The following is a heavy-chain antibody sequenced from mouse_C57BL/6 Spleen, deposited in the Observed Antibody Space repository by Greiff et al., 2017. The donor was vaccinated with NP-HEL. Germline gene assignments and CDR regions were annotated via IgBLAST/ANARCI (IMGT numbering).Heavy chain of an antibody. CDR2: INPYNGDT. D-gene: IGHD1-1*01. CDR3: ARWGTTVVAEDYFDY. CDR1: GYSFTGYF. Sequence: EVKLMESGPELVKPGDSVKISCKASGYSFTGYFMNWVMQSHGKSLEWIGRINPYNGDTFYNQKFKGKATLTVDKSSSTAHMELRSLTSEDSAVYYCARWGTTVVAEDYFDYWGQGTTLTVSS. V-gene: IGHV1-20*01. J-gene: IGHJ2*01.